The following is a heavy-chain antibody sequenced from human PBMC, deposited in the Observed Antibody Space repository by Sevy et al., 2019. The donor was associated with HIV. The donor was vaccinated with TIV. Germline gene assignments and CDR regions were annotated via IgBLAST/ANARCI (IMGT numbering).Heavy chain of an antibody. J-gene: IGHJ4*02. CDR1: GFTFSSYG. CDR3: AKGFSYDTNLDY. V-gene: IGHV3-30*18. CDR2: ISYDGSNK. D-gene: IGHD3-22*01. Sequence: GGSLRLSCAASGFTFSSYGMHWVRQAPGKGLEWVAVISYDGSNKYYADSVKGRFTISRDNSKNTLYLQMNSLRAEDTAVYYCAKGFSYDTNLDYWGQGTLVTVSS.